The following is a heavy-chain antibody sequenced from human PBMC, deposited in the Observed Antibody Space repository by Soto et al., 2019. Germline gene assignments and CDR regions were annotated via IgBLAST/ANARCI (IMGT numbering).Heavy chain of an antibody. V-gene: IGHV1-58*02. CDR2: IVVGSGDR. D-gene: IGHD3-9*01. Sequence: QMQLVQSGPEVKKPGTSVKVSCKASGFTFSSSAIQWVRQARGQGLEWIGWIVVGSGDRNHAQKFQGRVTLTRDMATNPASMELSRLTSDDTAVYYCAADSTSQNVDWVSEGAFDVWGQGTMVTVSS. CDR1: GFTFSSSA. J-gene: IGHJ3*01. CDR3: AADSTSQNVDWVSEGAFDV.